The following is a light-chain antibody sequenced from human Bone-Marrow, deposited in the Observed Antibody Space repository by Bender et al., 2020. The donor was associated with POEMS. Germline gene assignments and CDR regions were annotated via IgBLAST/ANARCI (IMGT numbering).Light chain of an antibody. CDR1: NSDVGGYNY. Sequence: QSALTQPPSASGSPGQSVTISCTGTNSDVGGYNYVSWYQQHPGKAPKLMIYDVSKRPSGVPDRFSGSESGNTASLTISGPQAENETAYYFCSYTRATIVDVVFGGGTKLTVL. CDR2: DVS. V-gene: IGLV2-8*01. CDR3: CSYTRATIVDVV. J-gene: IGLJ2*01.